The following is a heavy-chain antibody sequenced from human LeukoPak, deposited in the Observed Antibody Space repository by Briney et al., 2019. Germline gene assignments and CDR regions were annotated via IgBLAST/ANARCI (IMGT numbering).Heavy chain of an antibody. D-gene: IGHD6-6*01. J-gene: IGHJ6*02. CDR3: ARDSPGSSRFYHYYGLDV. CDR1: RFAFSTYW. Sequence: GGSLRLSCAASRFAFSTYWMSWVRQAPGKGREWVANIKEDGSEKYYVDSVKGRFTFYRDNAKNSLYLQMNRLRAEDTAVYYCARDSPGSSRFYHYYGLDVWGQGTTVTVSS. V-gene: IGHV3-7*05. CDR2: IKEDGSEK.